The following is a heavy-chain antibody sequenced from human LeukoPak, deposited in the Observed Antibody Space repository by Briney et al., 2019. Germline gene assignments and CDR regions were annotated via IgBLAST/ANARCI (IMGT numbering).Heavy chain of an antibody. D-gene: IGHD3-22*01. CDR2: IYSGGST. CDR1: GFTVSSNY. Sequence: GGSLRLSCEASGFTVSSNYMSWVRQAPGKGLEWVSVIYSGGSTYYADSVKGRFTISRDNSKNTLYLQMNSLRAEDTAVYYCARGEEHYYDSSGYFDYWGQGTLVTVSS. J-gene: IGHJ4*02. V-gene: IGHV3-53*01. CDR3: ARGEEHYYDSSGYFDY.